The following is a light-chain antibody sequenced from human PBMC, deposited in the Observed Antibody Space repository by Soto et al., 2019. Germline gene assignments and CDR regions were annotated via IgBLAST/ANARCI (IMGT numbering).Light chain of an antibody. CDR3: SSYTSSSTLVV. J-gene: IGLJ2*01. Sequence: QSALTQPASVSGSPGQSITISCTGTSSDVGGYNYVSWYQQHPGKVPKLIIYDVSNRPSGVSNRFSGSKSGNTASLTISGLQAEDEAAYYCSSYTSSSTLVVFGGGTKLTVL. CDR2: DVS. CDR1: SSDVGGYNY. V-gene: IGLV2-14*01.